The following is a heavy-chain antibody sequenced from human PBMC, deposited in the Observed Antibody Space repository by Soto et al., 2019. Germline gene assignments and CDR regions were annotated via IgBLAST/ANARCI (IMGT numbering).Heavy chain of an antibody. CDR1: GYTFTSYY. CDR2: INPSGGST. J-gene: IGHJ6*02. CDR3: ARVSIASPLGWYYGMDV. V-gene: IGHV1-46*01. Sequence: ASVKVSCKASGYTFTSYYMHWVRQAPGQGLKWMGIINPSGGSTSYAQKFQGRVTMTRDTSTSTVYMELSSLRSEDTAVYYCARVSIASPLGWYYGMDVWGQGTTVTVSS. D-gene: IGHD6-6*01.